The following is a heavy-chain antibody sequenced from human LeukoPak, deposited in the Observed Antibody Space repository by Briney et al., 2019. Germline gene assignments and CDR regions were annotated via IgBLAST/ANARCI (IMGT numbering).Heavy chain of an antibody. CDR2: ISGSGGST. Sequence: GGSLGLSCAASGFTFSSYAMSWVRQAPGKGLEWVSAISGSGGSTYYADSVKGRFTISRDNSKNTLYLQMNSLRAEDTAVYYCAKDQGAYYDSSGYLRAFDYWGQGTLVTVSS. CDR3: AKDQGAYYDSSGYLRAFDY. V-gene: IGHV3-23*01. D-gene: IGHD3-22*01. J-gene: IGHJ4*02. CDR1: GFTFSSYA.